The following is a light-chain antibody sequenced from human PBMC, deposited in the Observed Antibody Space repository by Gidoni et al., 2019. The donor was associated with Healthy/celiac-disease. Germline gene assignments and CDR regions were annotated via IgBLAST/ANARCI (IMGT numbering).Light chain of an antibody. J-gene: IGKJ2*01. CDR1: QSVSSY. V-gene: IGKV3-11*01. Sequence: EIVLTQSPATLSLSPGERATLSCRASQSVSSYLAWYQQKPGQAPRLLIYDASNRATGIPARFSGSGSGTDFTLTLSSLEPEDFAVYYCQQRSNWPPEYTFGQGIKLEIK. CDR3: QQRSNWPPEYT. CDR2: DAS.